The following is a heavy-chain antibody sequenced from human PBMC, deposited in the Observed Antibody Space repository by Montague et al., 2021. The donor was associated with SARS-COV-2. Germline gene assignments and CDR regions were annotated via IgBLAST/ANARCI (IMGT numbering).Heavy chain of an antibody. CDR1: GSTFSNSA. CDR3: AKDSYYYGLGYGMDV. J-gene: IGHJ6*02. V-gene: IGHV3-23*01. Sequence: SLRLSCAASGSTFSNSAMNWVRQAPGKGLEWVSGSSGSDGGTHXXXSXXXRFTISRDNSKNVLYLQLNSLRAEDTALYYCAKDSYYYGLGYGMDVWGQGTTVTVSS. D-gene: IGHD3-10*01. CDR2: SSGSDGGT.